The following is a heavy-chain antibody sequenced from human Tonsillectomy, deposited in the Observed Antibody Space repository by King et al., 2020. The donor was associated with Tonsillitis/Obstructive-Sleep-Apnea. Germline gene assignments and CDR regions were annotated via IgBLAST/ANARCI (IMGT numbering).Heavy chain of an antibody. V-gene: IGHV3-7*01. CDR2: IKQDGSEK. CDR3: ARRGGEEDPYDAYYRDV. D-gene: IGHD3-10*01. CDR1: GFTFSTYW. Sequence: VQLVESGGGLVQPGGSLRLSCAASGFTFSTYWMSWVRQAPGKGLEWVANIKQDGSEKYYVDSVKGRFTISRDNAKNSLYLQMNSLRAEDTAVFYCARRGGEEDPYDAYYRDVGGKGTTVTVS. J-gene: IGHJ6*03.